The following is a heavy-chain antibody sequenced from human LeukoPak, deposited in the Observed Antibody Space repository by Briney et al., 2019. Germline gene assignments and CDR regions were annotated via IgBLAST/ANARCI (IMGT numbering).Heavy chain of an antibody. V-gene: IGHV1-18*01. CDR3: ATATQPRGYFLH. D-gene: IGHD2-2*01. J-gene: IGHJ1*01. CDR1: GYTFTSYG. CDR2: ISAYNGNT. Sequence: ASVKVSCKASGYTFTSYGISWVRQAPGQGLEWMGWISAYNGNTNYAQELQGRVTMTTDTSTSTAYMELRSLRSDDTAIIYCATATQPRGYFLHWGQGTLVTVSS.